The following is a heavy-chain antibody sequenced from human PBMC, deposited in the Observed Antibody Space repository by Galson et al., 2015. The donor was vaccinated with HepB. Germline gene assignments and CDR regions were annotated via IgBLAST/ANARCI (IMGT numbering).Heavy chain of an antibody. Sequence: SLRLSCAASGFTFSSYSMNWVRQAPGKGLEWVSSISSSSSYIYYADSVKGRFTISRDNAKNSLYLQMNSLRAEDTAVYYCAGSAGYSSGSPPGWGQGTLVTVSS. CDR2: ISSSSSYI. CDR1: GFTFSSYS. CDR3: AGSAGYSSGSPPG. D-gene: IGHD6-19*01. V-gene: IGHV3-21*01. J-gene: IGHJ4*02.